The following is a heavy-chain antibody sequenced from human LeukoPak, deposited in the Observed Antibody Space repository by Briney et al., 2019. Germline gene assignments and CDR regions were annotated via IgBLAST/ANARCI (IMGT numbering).Heavy chain of an antibody. CDR2: INPLTGGT. Sequence: ASVKVSCKASGYTFNTYYLYWMRQAPGQGFEWMGWINPLTGGTKYAQKFQGRVIMTKDTSINTAYMELRRLTSDDMAVYYCARDGWGGSVAEAYLNPVIDSWGQGTLVSVSS. CDR1: GYTFNTYY. CDR3: ARDGWGGSVAEAYLNPVIDS. J-gene: IGHJ4*02. V-gene: IGHV1-2*02. D-gene: IGHD3-10*01.